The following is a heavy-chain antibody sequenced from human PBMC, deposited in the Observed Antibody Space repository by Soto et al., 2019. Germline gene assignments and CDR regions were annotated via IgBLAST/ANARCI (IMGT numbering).Heavy chain of an antibody. CDR1: GFTFSSYA. CDR2: ISYDGSNK. J-gene: IGHJ1*01. CDR3: ARVPLCISTSCYAGYFQH. D-gene: IGHD2-2*01. V-gene: IGHV3-30-3*01. Sequence: QVQLVESGGGVVQPGRSLRLSCAASGFTFSSYAMHWVRQAPGKGLEWVAVISYDGSNKYYADSVKSRFTISRDNYKNTLYLQMNSLRAEDTAVYYRARVPLCISTSCYAGYFQHWGQGTLVTVSS.